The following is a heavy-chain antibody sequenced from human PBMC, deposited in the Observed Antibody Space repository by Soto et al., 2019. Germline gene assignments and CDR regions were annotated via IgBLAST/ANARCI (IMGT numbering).Heavy chain of an antibody. CDR3: AKSPCEIQLWTPFDY. V-gene: IGHV3-23*04. CDR2: ITVSGDTT. D-gene: IGHD2-21*01. CDR1: GFTFSTYA. Sequence: EVLLVESGGGLGLPGGSLRLSCAASGFTFSTYAMTWVRQAPGKGLEWVSVITVSGDTTYYADSVKARFTMSRDNSKNTLYLQMNSLRAEDTAVYYCAKSPCEIQLWTPFDYWGQGVQVTVSS. J-gene: IGHJ4*02.